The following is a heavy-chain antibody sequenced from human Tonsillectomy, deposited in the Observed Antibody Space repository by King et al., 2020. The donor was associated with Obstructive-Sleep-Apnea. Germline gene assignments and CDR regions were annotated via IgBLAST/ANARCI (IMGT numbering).Heavy chain of an antibody. Sequence: VQLQQWGAGLLKPSETLSLTCAVYGGSFSGYYWSWIRQPPGKGLEWIGEINHSGSTNYNPSLKSRVTISVDTSKNQFSLKLSSVTAADTAVYYCARGDPGGTTKTDYWGQGTLVTVSS. J-gene: IGHJ4*02. CDR1: GGSFSGYY. V-gene: IGHV4-34*01. CDR2: INHSGST. D-gene: IGHD1-1*01. CDR3: ARGDPGGTTKTDY.